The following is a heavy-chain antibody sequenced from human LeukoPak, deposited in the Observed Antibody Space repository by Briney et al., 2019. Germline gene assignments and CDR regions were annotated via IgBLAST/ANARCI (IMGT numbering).Heavy chain of an antibody. V-gene: IGHV3-48*04. D-gene: IGHD5-24*01. J-gene: IGHJ4*02. Sequence: GGSLRLSCAASGFTFSSYAMSWVRQAPGKGLEWVSYISSSGSTIYYADSVKGRFTISRDNAKNSLYLQMNSLRAEDTAVYYCARATKGWLQSEKVYNFDYWGQGTLVTVSS. CDR2: ISSSGSTI. CDR3: ARATKGWLQSEKVYNFDY. CDR1: GFTFSSYA.